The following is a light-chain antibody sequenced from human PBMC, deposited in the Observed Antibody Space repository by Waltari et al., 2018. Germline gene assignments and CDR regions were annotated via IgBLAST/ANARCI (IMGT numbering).Light chain of an antibody. CDR3: SSYAGSNNVV. V-gene: IGLV2-8*01. CDR1: SSDVGRYNY. CDR2: EVS. J-gene: IGLJ2*01. Sequence: QSALTQPPSASGSPGQPVTISCTGTSSDVGRYNYVSWYQQHPGTAPKLMIYEVSKRPSGVPARLSGSKSGNTASLTVSGLQAEDEADYYCSSYAGSNNVVFGGGTKLTVL.